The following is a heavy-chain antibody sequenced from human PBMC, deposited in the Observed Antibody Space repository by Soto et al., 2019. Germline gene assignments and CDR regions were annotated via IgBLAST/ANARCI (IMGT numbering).Heavy chain of an antibody. CDR1: GFTFSSYS. V-gene: IGHV3-21*01. Sequence: LRLSCAASGFTFSSYSMNWVRQAPGKGLEWVSSISSSSSYIYYADSVKGRFTISRDNAKNSLYLQMNSLRAEDTAVYYCARGYSSGWYLAYYYYYGMDVWGQGTTVTVSS. CDR3: ARGYSSGWYLAYYYYYGMDV. D-gene: IGHD6-19*01. CDR2: ISSSSSYI. J-gene: IGHJ6*02.